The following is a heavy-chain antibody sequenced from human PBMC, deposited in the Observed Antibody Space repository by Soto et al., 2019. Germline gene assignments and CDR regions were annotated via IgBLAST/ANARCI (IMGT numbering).Heavy chain of an antibody. CDR3: ARAVKLAVPAATGYFDF. J-gene: IGHJ4*02. V-gene: IGHV3-7*03. CDR1: GFTFSTYW. CDR2: IKADGSEG. D-gene: IGHD6-13*01. Sequence: GGSLRLSCEASGFTFSTYWMSWVRQAPGKGLEWVANIKADGSEGYYVDSVRGRFTISRDNAKNSLFLQMNSLRAEDTAVYYCARAVKLAVPAATGYFDFWGQGTQVTVSS.